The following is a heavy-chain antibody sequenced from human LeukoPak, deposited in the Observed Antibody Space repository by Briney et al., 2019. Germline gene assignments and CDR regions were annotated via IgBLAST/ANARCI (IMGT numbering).Heavy chain of an antibody. J-gene: IGHJ4*02. D-gene: IGHD5-12*01. CDR1: GFTFSSYG. CDR2: IRYDGSNK. Sequence: PGGSLRLSCAASGFTFSSYGMHWVRQAPCKGLEWVAFIRYDGSNKYYADSVKGRFTISRDNSKNTLYLQMNSLRAEDTAVYYCAKDAPDGYDGDYWGQGTLVTVSS. V-gene: IGHV3-30*02. CDR3: AKDAPDGYDGDY.